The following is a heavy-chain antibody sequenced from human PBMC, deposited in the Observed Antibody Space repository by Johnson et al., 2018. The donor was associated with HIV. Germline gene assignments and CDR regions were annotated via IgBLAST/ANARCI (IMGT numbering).Heavy chain of an antibody. D-gene: IGHD6-13*01. Sequence: VQLVESGGGLIQPGGSLRLSCAASGFTVSSNYMSWVRQAPGKGLEWVSVIYSGGSTYYADSVKGRFTIPRDNSKNTLYLQLNSLRAEDTAVYYCARDERRIAAAGTRGDAFDIWGQGTMVTVSS. J-gene: IGHJ3*02. CDR1: GFTVSSNY. CDR2: IYSGGST. CDR3: ARDERRIAAAGTRGDAFDI. V-gene: IGHV3-66*03.